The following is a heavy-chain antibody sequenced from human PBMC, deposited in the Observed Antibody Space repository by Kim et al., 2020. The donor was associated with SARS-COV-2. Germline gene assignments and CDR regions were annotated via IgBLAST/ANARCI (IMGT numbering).Heavy chain of an antibody. D-gene: IGHD1-1*01. CDR3: ARDGGAYWKYCGMDV. J-gene: IGHJ6*02. Sequence: DSVKVRFTITRDSSKNTVYLQMNSLKAEDTGVYYCARDGGAYWKYCGMDVWGQGTTVAVSS. V-gene: IGHV3-30*07.